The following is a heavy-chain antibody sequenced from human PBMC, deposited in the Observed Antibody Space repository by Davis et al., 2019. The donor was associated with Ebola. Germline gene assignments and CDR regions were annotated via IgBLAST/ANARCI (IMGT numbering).Heavy chain of an antibody. V-gene: IGHV4-59*10. CDR3: AREQWLVLGWFDP. CDR2: SYTSGST. J-gene: IGHJ5*02. CDR1: AASFSGYY. Sequence: PSETLSPTCALYAASFSGYYWSWIRQPAGKGLEWIGRSYTSGSTNYNPSPKSQVTMSVDTSKNQFSLKLSSVTAADTAVYDCAREQWLVLGWFDPWGQGTLVTVSS. D-gene: IGHD6-19*01.